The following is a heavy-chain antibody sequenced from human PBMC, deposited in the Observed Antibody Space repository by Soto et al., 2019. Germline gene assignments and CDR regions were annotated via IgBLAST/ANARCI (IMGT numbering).Heavy chain of an antibody. Sequence: PGGPLRLSCAASGFTFSSYAMSWVRQAPGKGLEWVSAISGSGGSTYYADSVKGRFTISRDNSKNTLYLQMNSLRAEDTAVYYSAKEIAAMGYNWFDPWGQGTLVTVSS. V-gene: IGHV3-23*01. CDR3: AKEIAAMGYNWFDP. CDR2: ISGSGGST. J-gene: IGHJ5*02. D-gene: IGHD6-13*01. CDR1: GFTFSSYA.